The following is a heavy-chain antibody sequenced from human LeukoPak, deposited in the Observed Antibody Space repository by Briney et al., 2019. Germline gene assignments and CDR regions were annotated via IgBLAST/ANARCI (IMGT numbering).Heavy chain of an antibody. J-gene: IGHJ4*02. V-gene: IGHV3-74*01. CDR1: GFTFRSYW. CDR3: ARLYSSSLGLDY. CDR2: INSDGSST. D-gene: IGHD6-6*01. Sequence: PGGSLRLSXAASGFTFRSYWMHWVRQAPGKGLVWVSRINSDGSSTTYADSVKGRFTISRDNAKNTLYLQMNSLRAEDTAVYYCARLYSSSLGLDYWGQGILVTVSS.